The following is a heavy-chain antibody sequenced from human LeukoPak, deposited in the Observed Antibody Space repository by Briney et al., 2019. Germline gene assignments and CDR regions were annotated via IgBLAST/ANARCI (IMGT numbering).Heavy chain of an antibody. V-gene: IGHV3-64D*06. CDR1: GFTFSAYA. D-gene: IGHD3-16*02. Sequence: GGSLRLSCSASGFTFSAYAMHWVRQAPGKGLEYVSAISPNGGSTYYADSVKGRFTISRDNSKNTLYPQMSSLRVEDTAVYYCARSRGLSAEYYFDYWGQGTPVTVSS. CDR2: ISPNGGST. J-gene: IGHJ4*02. CDR3: ARSRGLSAEYYFDY.